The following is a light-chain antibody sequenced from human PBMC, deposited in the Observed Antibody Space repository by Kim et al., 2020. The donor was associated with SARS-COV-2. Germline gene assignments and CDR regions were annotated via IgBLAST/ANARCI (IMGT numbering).Light chain of an antibody. V-gene: IGLV1-44*01. CDR1: NSNIGVNT. J-gene: IGLJ3*02. CDR2: RNN. CDR3: ATWDDSLNAWV. Sequence: GQRVTISCSGSNSNIGVNTVNWYQQFPGTAPKLLIYRNNQRPSGVPDRFSGSKSGTSASLALSGLLSEGEADYYCATWDDSLNAWVFGGGTQLTVL.